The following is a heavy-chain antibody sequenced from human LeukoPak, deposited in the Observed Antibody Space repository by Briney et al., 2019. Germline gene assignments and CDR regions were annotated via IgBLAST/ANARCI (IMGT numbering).Heavy chain of an antibody. Sequence: GSSVKVSCKASGGTFSSYTISWVRQAPGQGLEWMGRIIPILGIANYAQKFQGRVTITADKSTSTAYMELSSLRSEDTAVYYCASAPTYYYDSSGYYYLDYWGQGTLVTVSS. V-gene: IGHV1-69*02. CDR3: ASAPTYYYDSSGYYYLDY. CDR2: IIPILGIA. D-gene: IGHD3-22*01. CDR1: GGTFSSYT. J-gene: IGHJ4*02.